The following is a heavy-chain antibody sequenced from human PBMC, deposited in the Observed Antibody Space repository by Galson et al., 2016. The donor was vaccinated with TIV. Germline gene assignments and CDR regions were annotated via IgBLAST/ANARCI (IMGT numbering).Heavy chain of an antibody. CDR1: GYTLSDLS. CDR2: FDPENDRA. CDR3: ATARLGIFNYFDS. Sequence: SVKVSCKVSGYTLSDLSMHWVRQAPGKGLEWMGGFDPENDRAIYAQRFKGRVTMTDGTSTDTSSLELRRLRSDDTAVYFCATARLGIFNYFDSWGQGTLVTVSS. D-gene: IGHD3-9*01. V-gene: IGHV1-24*01. J-gene: IGHJ4*02.